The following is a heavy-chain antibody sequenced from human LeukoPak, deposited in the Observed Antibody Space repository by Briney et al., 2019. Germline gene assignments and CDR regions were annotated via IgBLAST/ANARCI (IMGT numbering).Heavy chain of an antibody. Sequence: PWGSLRLSCAASGFTFSSYSMNWVRQAPGKGLEWVSYISSSSSTIYYADSVKGRFTISRDNAKNSLYLQMNSLRAEDTAVYYCASGTVTSKAFDIWGQGTMVTVSS. D-gene: IGHD2-8*02. J-gene: IGHJ3*02. V-gene: IGHV3-48*01. CDR2: ISSSSSTI. CDR3: ASGTVTSKAFDI. CDR1: GFTFSSYS.